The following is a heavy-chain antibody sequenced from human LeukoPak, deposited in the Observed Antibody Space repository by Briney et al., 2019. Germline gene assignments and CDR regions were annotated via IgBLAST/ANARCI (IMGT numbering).Heavy chain of an antibody. D-gene: IGHD3-10*01. CDR2: ISSSSSTI. V-gene: IGHV3-48*01. CDR3: AREKVARGGKKGGAFDI. CDR1: GFTFSSYS. Sequence: GGSLRLSCAASGFTFSSYSMNWVRQAPGKGLEWVSYISSSSSTIYYADSVKGRFTISRDNAKKSLYLQMNSLRAEDTAVYYCAREKVARGGKKGGAFDIWGQGTMVTVSS. J-gene: IGHJ3*02.